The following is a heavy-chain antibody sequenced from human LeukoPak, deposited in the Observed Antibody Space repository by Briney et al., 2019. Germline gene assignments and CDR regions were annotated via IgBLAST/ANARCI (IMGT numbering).Heavy chain of an antibody. CDR3: ARSRGYSGYDHFDY. J-gene: IGHJ4*02. V-gene: IGHV4-30-2*02. CDR2: IYHSGST. Sequence: PSQTLSLTCAVSGGSISSGGYSWSWIRQPPGKGLEWIGYIYHSGSTYYNPSLKSRVTISVDRSKNQFSLKLSSVTAADTAVYYCARSRGYSGYDHFDYWGQGTLVTVSS. D-gene: IGHD5-12*01. CDR1: GGSISSGGYS.